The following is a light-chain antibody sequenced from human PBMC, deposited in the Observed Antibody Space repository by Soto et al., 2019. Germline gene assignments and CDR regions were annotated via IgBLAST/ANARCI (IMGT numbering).Light chain of an antibody. J-gene: IGLJ1*01. CDR2: EVS. Sequence: QSALTQPASVSGSPGQSITISCTGASSDVGSYNLVSWYQQHPGKAPKLMIYEVSKRPSGVSNRFSGSKSGSTASLTISGLQAEDEAVYYCCSYAGSSTYVFGTGTRSPS. V-gene: IGLV2-23*02. CDR1: SSDVGSYNL. CDR3: CSYAGSSTYV.